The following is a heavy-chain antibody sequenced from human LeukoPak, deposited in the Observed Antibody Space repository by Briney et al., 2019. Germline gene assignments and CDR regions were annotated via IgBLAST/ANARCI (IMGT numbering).Heavy chain of an antibody. CDR2: IYTSGST. CDR3: ARDIRKWELLKPAYYFDY. V-gene: IGHV4-4*07. Sequence: SETLSLTCTVSGGSISSYYWSWIRQPAGKGLEWIGHIYTSGSTNYNPSLKSRVTMSVDTSKNQFSLKLSSVTAADTAVYYCARDIRKWELLKPAYYFDYWGQGTLVTVSS. CDR1: GGSISSYY. J-gene: IGHJ4*02. D-gene: IGHD1-26*01.